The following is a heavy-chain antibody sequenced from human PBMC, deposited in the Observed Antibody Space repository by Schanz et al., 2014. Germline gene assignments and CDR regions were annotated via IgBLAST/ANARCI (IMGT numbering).Heavy chain of an antibody. V-gene: IGHV1-2*02. CDR1: GYTLTHYA. CDR2: INPNSGGT. J-gene: IGHJ4*02. CDR3: ARELRLEYYFDY. D-gene: IGHD4-17*01. Sequence: QVQLVESGSELKKPGASVKVSCKASGYTLTHYAMNWVRQAPGQGPEWMGRINPNSGGTNYAQKFQGRVTMTRDTSISTAYMELSSLRSDDTAVYYCARELRLEYYFDYWGQGTQVTVSS.